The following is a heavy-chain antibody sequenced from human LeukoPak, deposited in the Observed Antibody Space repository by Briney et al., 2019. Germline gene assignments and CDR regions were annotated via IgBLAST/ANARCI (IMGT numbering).Heavy chain of an antibody. D-gene: IGHD3-10*02. J-gene: IGHJ6*04. CDR3: AELGITMIGGV. CDR1: GFTFSSYS. Sequence: GGSLRLSCAASGFTFSSYSMNWVRQAPGKGLEWVSSISGSGSYIHYADSLKGRFTISRDNAKNSLYLKMNSLRAEDTAVYYCAELGITMIGGVWGKGTTVTISS. V-gene: IGHV3-21*01. CDR2: ISGSGSYI.